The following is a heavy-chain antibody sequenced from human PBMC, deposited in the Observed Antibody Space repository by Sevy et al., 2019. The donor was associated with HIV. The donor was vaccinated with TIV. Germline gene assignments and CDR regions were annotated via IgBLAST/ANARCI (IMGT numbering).Heavy chain of an antibody. D-gene: IGHD2-21*01. Sequence: SETLSLTCLVSDASITTNYWSGIRQAPGKGLEWIGYFFHSGTTNYNRSLKSRVTISGDTSKNEFSLRLTSVTAADTAVYYCARSRAYPRDSDDGFANWGQGTMVTVSS. V-gene: IGHV4-59*01. CDR3: ARSRAYPRDSDDGFAN. J-gene: IGHJ3*02. CDR2: FFHSGTT. CDR1: DASITTNY.